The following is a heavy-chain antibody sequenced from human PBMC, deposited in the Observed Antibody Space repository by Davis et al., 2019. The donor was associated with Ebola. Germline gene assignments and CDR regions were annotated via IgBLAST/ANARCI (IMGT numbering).Heavy chain of an antibody. V-gene: IGHV3-23*01. D-gene: IGHD3-10*01. J-gene: IGHJ4*02. CDR1: GFTFSYYS. Sequence: GESLKISCAASGFTFSYYSINWVRQAPGKGLEWVSAISASGGSTYYADSVKGRFTISRDNSKNTLYLQMNSLRAEDTAFYYCVTRESLFENWGQGTLVTVSS. CDR3: VTRESLFEN. CDR2: ISASGGST.